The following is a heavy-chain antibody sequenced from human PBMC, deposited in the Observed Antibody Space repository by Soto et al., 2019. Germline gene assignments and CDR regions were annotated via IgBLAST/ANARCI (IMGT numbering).Heavy chain of an antibody. D-gene: IGHD3-16*01. V-gene: IGHV3-15*01. CDR2: IKSRADGGTT. J-gene: IGHJ4*02. CDR3: TAHLGEFVPLDY. Sequence: EVQLVESGGDFVKPGGSLRVSCAVSGFSFSNAWMSWVRQAPGKGLEWVGRIKSRADGGTTDYTAPVKGRFTISRDDSTNTVFLQMNSLKTEDTAVYYCTAHLGEFVPLDYWGQGTLVTVSS. CDR1: GFSFSNAW.